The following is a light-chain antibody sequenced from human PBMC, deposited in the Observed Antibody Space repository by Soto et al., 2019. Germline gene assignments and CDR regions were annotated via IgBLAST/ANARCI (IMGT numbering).Light chain of an antibody. V-gene: IGLV3-21*04. CDR2: YDS. CDR3: QVWDSSSDPLDV. Sequence: SYVLTQPPSVSVAPGKTARVTCGGNNIGSKSVHWYQQKPGQAPVLVIYYDSDRPSGIPERFSGSNSGNTATLTISRVEAGDAADYYCQVWDSSSDPLDVFGTGTKLTVL. J-gene: IGLJ1*01. CDR1: NIGSKS.